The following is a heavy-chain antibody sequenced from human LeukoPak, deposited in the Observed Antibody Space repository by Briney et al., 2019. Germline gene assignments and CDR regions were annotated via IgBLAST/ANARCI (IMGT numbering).Heavy chain of an antibody. CDR3: ATDHSMANTAWWFDP. CDR1: GYTITNNY. D-gene: IGHD5-24*01. J-gene: IGHJ5*02. Sequence: SSVKVSCKASGYTITNNYMHWVRQAPGQGLEWMGVINPSGTGTSYAQKFQGRITMSRDTSTSTVYMELSSLRSEDTAFYYCATDHSMANTAWWFDPWGQGTLVTVSS. V-gene: IGHV1-46*01. CDR2: INPSGTGT.